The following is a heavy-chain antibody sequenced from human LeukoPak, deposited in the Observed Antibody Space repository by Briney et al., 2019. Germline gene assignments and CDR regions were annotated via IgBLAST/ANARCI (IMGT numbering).Heavy chain of an antibody. Sequence: SETLSLTCTVSGGSISSYYWGWIRQPPGKGLEWIGSIYYSGSTYYNPSLKSRVTISVDTSKNQFSLKLSSVTAADTAVYYCARLQWELLFDYWGQGTLVTVSS. J-gene: IGHJ4*02. V-gene: IGHV4-39*01. CDR2: IYYSGST. D-gene: IGHD1-26*01. CDR3: ARLQWELLFDY. CDR1: GGSISSYY.